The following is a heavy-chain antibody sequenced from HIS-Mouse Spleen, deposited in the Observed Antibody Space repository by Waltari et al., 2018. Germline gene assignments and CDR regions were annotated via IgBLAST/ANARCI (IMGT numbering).Heavy chain of an antibody. CDR3: ARDSSSWYWFDP. J-gene: IGHJ5*02. D-gene: IGHD6-13*01. CDR2: IKPNSGGT. CDR1: GYTFTGYY. Sequence: QVQLVQSGAEVKKPGASVKVSCKASGYTFTGYYMHWVRQAPGQGREWMGVIKPNSGGTNHAQKFEGRGTMTRDTSSSTAYMELSRLRSDDTAVYYCARDSSSWYWFDPWGQGTLVTVSS. V-gene: IGHV1-2*02.